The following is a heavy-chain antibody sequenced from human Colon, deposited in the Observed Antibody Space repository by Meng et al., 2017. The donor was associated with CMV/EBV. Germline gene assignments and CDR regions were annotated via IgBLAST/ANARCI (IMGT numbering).Heavy chain of an antibody. CDR1: GYTFTTYG. D-gene: IGHD3-3*01. CDR2: ISPNTGDT. CDR3: ARILSGIFEY. J-gene: IGHJ4*02. Sequence: SFTASGYTFTTYGISWVRQAPGQGLEWMGWISPNTGDTSFAQKFQGRLTMTTDTSTRTAYMELKRLRSDDTAVYYCARILSGIFEYWGQGTLVTVSS. V-gene: IGHV1-18*01.